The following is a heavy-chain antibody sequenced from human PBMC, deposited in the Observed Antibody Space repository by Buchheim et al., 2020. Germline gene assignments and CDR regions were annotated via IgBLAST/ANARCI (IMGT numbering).Heavy chain of an antibody. CDR2: INDYGSST. CDR3: ARVRVEYSYGYDTLDY. J-gene: IGHJ4*02. Sequence: EVQVVESGGGLVQPGGSLRPSCAASGFTFSSYWMHWVRQAPGKGLVWVSRINDYGSSTTYADSVKGRFTISRDNAKNTLYLQMNSLRAEDTAVYYCARVRVEYSYGYDTLDYWGQGTL. D-gene: IGHD5-18*01. V-gene: IGHV3-74*01. CDR1: GFTFSSYW.